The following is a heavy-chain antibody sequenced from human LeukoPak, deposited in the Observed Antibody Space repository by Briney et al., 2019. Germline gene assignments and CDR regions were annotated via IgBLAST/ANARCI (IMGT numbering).Heavy chain of an antibody. D-gene: IGHD5-24*01. CDR3: ARVPPVETATTYFDY. Sequence: SETLSLTCAVYGGSFSGYYWSWIRQPPGKGLEWIGEINHSGSTNYNPSLKSRVTISVDTSKNQFSLKLSSVTAADTAVYYCARVPPVETATTYFDYWGQGTVVTVSS. V-gene: IGHV4-34*01. CDR1: GGSFSGYY. CDR2: INHSGST. J-gene: IGHJ4*02.